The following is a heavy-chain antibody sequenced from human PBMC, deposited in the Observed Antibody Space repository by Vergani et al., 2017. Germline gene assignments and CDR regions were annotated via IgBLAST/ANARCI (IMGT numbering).Heavy chain of an antibody. CDR1: GYTFTSHD. CDR2: MNPNSGKT. J-gene: IGHJ6*03. D-gene: IGHD3-9*01. CDR3: ARVPDFLTGYMDD. Sequence: QVQLVQSGAEVKKPGASVKVSCKASGYTFTSHDIYWVRQAPGQGLEWMGWMNPNSGKTGYAQKFQGRVTLTGNTSISTAYMDLRSLRSEDTAKYFCARVPDFLTGYMDDWGQGTTITVSS. V-gene: IGHV1-8*03.